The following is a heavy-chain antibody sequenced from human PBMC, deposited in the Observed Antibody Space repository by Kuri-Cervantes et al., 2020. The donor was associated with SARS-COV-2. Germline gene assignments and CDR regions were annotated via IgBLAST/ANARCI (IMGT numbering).Heavy chain of an antibody. CDR1: GGSISSSNW. J-gene: IGHJ4*02. CDR3: ARDGDLLWFGD. Sequence: GSLRLSCAVSGGSISSSNWWSWVRQPPGKGLEWIGEIYHSGSTNYNPSLKSRVTISADKSKNQFSLKLSPVTAADTAVYYCARDGDLLWFGDWGQGTLVTVSS. D-gene: IGHD3-10*01. V-gene: IGHV4-4*02. CDR2: IYHSGST.